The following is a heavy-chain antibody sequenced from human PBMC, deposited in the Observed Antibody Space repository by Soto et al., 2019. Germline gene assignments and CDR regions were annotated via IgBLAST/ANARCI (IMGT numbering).Heavy chain of an antibody. Sequence: PSETLSLTCTVSGGSISRGGYYWRWIRQHPGKGLVWIGYIYYSGSTYYHPSLKSRVTISVDTSKNQFSLKLSSVTAAHTAVYYCARDRVRYDFWSCYGGPSGSIYYYGMDVWRQVTTVTFAS. J-gene: IGHJ6*02. CDR2: IYYSGST. D-gene: IGHD3-3*01. CDR1: GGSISRGGYY. V-gene: IGHV4-31*03. CDR3: ARDRVRYDFWSCYGGPSGSIYYYGMDV.